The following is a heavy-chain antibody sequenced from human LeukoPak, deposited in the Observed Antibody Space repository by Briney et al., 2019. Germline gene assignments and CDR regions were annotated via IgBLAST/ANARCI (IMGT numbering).Heavy chain of an antibody. CDR3: ARAGSIPGVDQLLADYYYGMDV. V-gene: IGHV1-2*02. CDR2: INPNSGGT. D-gene: IGHD2-2*01. Sequence: ASVKVSCKASGYTFTGYYMHWVRQAPGQGLEWMGWINPNSGGTYYAQKFQGRVTMTRDTSISTAYMELSRLRSDDTAVYYCARAGSIPGVDQLLADYYYGMDVWGQGTTVTVSS. J-gene: IGHJ6*02. CDR1: GYTFTGYY.